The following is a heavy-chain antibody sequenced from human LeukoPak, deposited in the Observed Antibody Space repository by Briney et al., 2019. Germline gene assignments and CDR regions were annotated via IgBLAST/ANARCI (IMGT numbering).Heavy chain of an antibody. V-gene: IGHV4-59*01. CDR3: ARDRPTVTTHGVFDI. J-gene: IGHJ3*02. CDR2: IYYSGST. D-gene: IGHD4-17*01. CDR1: GGSISSYY. Sequence: PSETLSLTCTVSGGSISSYYWSWIRQPPGKGLEWIGYIYYSGSTNYNPSLKSRVTISVDTSKNQFSLKLSSVTAADTAVYYCARDRPTVTTHGVFDIWGQGTMVTVSS.